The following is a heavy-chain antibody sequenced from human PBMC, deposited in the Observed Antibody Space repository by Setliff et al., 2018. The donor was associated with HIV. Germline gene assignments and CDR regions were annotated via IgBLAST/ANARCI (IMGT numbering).Heavy chain of an antibody. CDR1: GYTFTSYH. V-gene: IGHV1-8*02. D-gene: IGHD2-15*01. CDR3: AIRREVVVATTRRGLDI. Sequence: ASVKVSCKTSGYTFTSYHLHWLRQAPGQGLEWMGWMNPNSGNTGYAQRFQGRLTMTRNTSISTAYMELNSLMSEDTAVYFCAIRREVVVATTRRGLDIWGQGTMVTVSS. CDR2: MNPNSGNT. J-gene: IGHJ3*02.